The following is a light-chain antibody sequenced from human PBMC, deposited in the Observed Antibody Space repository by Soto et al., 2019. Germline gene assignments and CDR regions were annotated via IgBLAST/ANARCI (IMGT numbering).Light chain of an antibody. J-gene: IGKJ4*01. Sequence: VVAQSAATLSVSPGERATLSCRASQSISSNLAWFQQKPGQAPSLLIYDASTMATGFPARFSGSGSGTEFTLTISSLQSEEVPGYSCQQYNNWPLTFGGGTKVDI. CDR1: QSISSN. CDR3: QQYNNWPLT. V-gene: IGKV3-15*01. CDR2: DAS.